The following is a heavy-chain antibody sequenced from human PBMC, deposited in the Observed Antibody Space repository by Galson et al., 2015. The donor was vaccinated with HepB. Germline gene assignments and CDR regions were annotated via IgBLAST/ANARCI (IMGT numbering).Heavy chain of an antibody. CDR1: GFTFDDYG. V-gene: IGHV3-9*01. CDR3: AKEPKTYGGNSQGFDY. J-gene: IGHJ4*02. D-gene: IGHD4-23*01. Sequence: SLRLSCAASGFTFDDYGMHWVRQGPGKGLEWVSGVSWNSGNIGYADSVKGRFTISRDNAKNSLYLQMNSLRAEDTALYYCAKEPKTYGGNSQGFDYWGQGTLVTVSS. CDR2: VSWNSGNI.